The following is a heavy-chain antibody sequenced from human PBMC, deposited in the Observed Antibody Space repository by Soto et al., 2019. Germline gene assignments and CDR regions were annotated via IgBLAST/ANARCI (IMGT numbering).Heavy chain of an antibody. Sequence: GGSLRLSGAASEFTFSNYAMSWVRQAPGKGLEWVSAISYGGGTTYYADSVKGRFTISRDNSKNTLYLQMNSLRAEDTAVYYCARGDRGAFDLWGQGTMVTVS. CDR1: EFTFSNYA. V-gene: IGHV3-23*01. CDR2: ISYGGGTT. D-gene: IGHD2-21*02. J-gene: IGHJ3*01. CDR3: ARGDRGAFDL.